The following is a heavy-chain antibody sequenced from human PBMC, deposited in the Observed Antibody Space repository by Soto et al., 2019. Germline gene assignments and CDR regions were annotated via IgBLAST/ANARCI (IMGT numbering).Heavy chain of an antibody. Sequence: SLRLCCTASGFTFGDYAMSWFRQAPGKGLEWVGFIRSKAYGGTTEYAASVEGRFTISRDDSKSIAYLQMNSLKTEDTAVYYCTRDDLYCSGGSCSYFNWFDPWGQGTLVTVSS. V-gene: IGHV3-49*03. D-gene: IGHD2-15*01. CDR3: TRDDLYCSGGSCSYFNWFDP. CDR2: IRSKAYGGTT. CDR1: GFTFGDYA. J-gene: IGHJ5*02.